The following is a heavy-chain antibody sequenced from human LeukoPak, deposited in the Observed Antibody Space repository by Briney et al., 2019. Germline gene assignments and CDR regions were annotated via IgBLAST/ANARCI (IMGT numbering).Heavy chain of an antibody. Sequence: GGSLRLSCTACGFSFSAYAMMWVRQAPGKGPEGVSAIRGGGGSAFYADSVKGRFTISRDNSKYALFLPMNSLRAEDTAVYYCARDPNGDYIGAFDMWGPGTMVTVSS. CDR1: GFSFSAYA. D-gene: IGHD4-17*01. CDR2: IRGGGGSA. J-gene: IGHJ3*02. CDR3: ARDPNGDYIGAFDM. V-gene: IGHV3-23*01.